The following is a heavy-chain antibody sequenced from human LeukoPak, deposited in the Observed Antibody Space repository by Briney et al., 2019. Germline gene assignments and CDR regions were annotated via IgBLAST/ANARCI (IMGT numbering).Heavy chain of an antibody. Sequence: GGSLRLSCAASGFTFSDYYMSWIRQAPGKGLEWVSYISSSGSTIYYADSVKGRFTISRDNAKNSLYLQMNSLRAEDTAVYYCARYVSYDFWSGYQIYYYYYYMDVWGKGTTVTVSS. CDR2: ISSSGSTI. CDR1: GFTFSDYY. J-gene: IGHJ6*03. CDR3: ARYVSYDFWSGYQIYYYYYYMDV. V-gene: IGHV3-11*04. D-gene: IGHD3-3*01.